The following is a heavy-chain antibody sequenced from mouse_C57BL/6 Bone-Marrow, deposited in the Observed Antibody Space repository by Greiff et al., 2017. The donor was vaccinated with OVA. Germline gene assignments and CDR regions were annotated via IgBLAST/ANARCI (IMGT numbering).Heavy chain of an antibody. V-gene: IGHV1-50*01. CDR3: ARSGTGTSYFDY. CDR1: GYTFTSYW. Sequence: QVQLQQSGAELVKPGASVKLSCKASGYTFTSYWMQWVKQRPGQGLEWIGEIDPSDSYTNYNQKFKGKATLTVDTSSSTAYMQLSSLTSEDSAVYYCARSGTGTSYFDYWGQGTTLTVSS. CDR2: IDPSDSYT. J-gene: IGHJ2*01. D-gene: IGHD4-1*01.